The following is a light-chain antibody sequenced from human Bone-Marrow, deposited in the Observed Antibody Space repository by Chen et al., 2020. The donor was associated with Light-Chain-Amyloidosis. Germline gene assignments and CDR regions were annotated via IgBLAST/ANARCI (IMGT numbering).Light chain of an antibody. Sequence: AIQMTQSPSSLSASVGDRVTITCRASQGIRNDVGWYQQKPGKAPKLLIYVASNLESGVPSRFSGSGSGTDFSRTRSSLQPEDFATYYCLQDYSHPWTFGQGTKVEIK. J-gene: IGKJ1*01. CDR3: LQDYSHPWT. CDR1: QGIRND. CDR2: VAS. V-gene: IGKV1-6*01.